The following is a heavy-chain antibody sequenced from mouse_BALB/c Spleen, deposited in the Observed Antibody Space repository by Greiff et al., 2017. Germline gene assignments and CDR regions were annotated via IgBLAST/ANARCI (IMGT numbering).Heavy chain of an antibody. CDR3: ARDKAGYHYFDY. V-gene: IGHV7-3*02. CDR2: IRNKANGYTT. D-gene: IGHD2-2*01. Sequence: EVQLVESGGGLVQPGGSLRLSCATSGFTFTDYYMSWVRQPPGKALEWLGFIRNKANGYTTEYSASVKGRFTISRDNSQSILYLQMNTLRAEDSATYYCARDKAGYHYFDYWGQGTTLTVSS. J-gene: IGHJ2*01. CDR1: GFTFTDYY.